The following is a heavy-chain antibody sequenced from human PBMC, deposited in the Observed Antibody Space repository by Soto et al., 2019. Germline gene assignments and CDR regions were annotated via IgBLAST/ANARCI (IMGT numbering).Heavy chain of an antibody. CDR3: ARAAGHGIAVAGFVL. CDR2: IIPILGIA. J-gene: IGHJ4*02. D-gene: IGHD6-19*01. V-gene: IGHV1-69*02. CDR1: GGTFSSYT. Sequence: SVKVSCKASGGTFSSYTISWVRQAPGQGLEWMGRIIPILGIANYAQKFQGRVTITADKSTSTAYMELSSLRSEDTAVYYCARAAGHGIAVAGFVLWGQGTLVTVSS.